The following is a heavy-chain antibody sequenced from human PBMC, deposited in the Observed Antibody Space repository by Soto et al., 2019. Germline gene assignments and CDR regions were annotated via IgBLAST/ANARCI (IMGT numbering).Heavy chain of an antibody. J-gene: IGHJ6*02. D-gene: IGHD6-6*01. CDR2: IIPIFGTA. CDR3: ARVSYSSSRDYYYYGMDV. CDR1: GGTFSSYA. Sequence: SVKVSCKASGGTFSSYAISWVRQAPGQGLEWMGGIIPIFGTANYAQKFQGRVTITADESTSTAYMELSSLRSEDTAVYYCARVSYSSSRDYYYYGMDVWGQGTTVTVS. V-gene: IGHV1-69*13.